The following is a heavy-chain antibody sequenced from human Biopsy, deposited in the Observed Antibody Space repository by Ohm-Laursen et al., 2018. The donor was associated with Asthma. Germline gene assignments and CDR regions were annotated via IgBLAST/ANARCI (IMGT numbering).Heavy chain of an antibody. CDR3: ATASPFSIVY. D-gene: IGHD3-16*02. Sequence: TLSLTCGVSGDSISSENWWTWVRQPPGKGLEWIGEMHHRGTPKYNPSLKSRVTISLDKSKNQFSLNLFSVTAADTAVYYCATASPFSIVYWGQGTLVTVSS. CDR2: MHHRGTP. CDR1: GDSISSENW. V-gene: IGHV4/OR15-8*01. J-gene: IGHJ4*02.